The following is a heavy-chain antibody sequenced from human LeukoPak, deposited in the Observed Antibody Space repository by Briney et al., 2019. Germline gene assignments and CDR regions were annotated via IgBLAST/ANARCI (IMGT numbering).Heavy chain of an antibody. D-gene: IGHD1-14*01. Sequence: GGSLRLSCAASGFTVSSNYMSWVRQMPRESLEWVGVIYTVDADITYRPSFQGQLTISADKTTSPPYLQWRSLKASDTAMYYCARRGTFSGMDVWGQGTTVTVSS. CDR1: GFTVSSNY. J-gene: IGHJ6*02. CDR2: IYTVDADI. CDR3: ARRGTFSGMDV. V-gene: IGHV5-51*01.